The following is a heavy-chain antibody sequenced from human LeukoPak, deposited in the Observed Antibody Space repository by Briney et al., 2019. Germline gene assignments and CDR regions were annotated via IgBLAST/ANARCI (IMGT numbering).Heavy chain of an antibody. Sequence: SHTLSLTRSLSAGSVSSLYGGWIRQPPGNGLEWIGYIYYTGSTNYNPSLKSRVAMFVDMSKNQFSLRLSSVTAADTAVYYCARHRAYSSSSPFDYWGQGTLVTVSS. CDR1: AGSVSSLY. D-gene: IGHD6-6*01. CDR3: ARHRAYSSSSPFDY. J-gene: IGHJ4*02. V-gene: IGHV4-59*08. CDR2: IYYTGST.